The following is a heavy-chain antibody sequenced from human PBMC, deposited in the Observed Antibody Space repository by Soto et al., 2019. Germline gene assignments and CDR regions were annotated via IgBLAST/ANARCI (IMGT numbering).Heavy chain of an antibody. CDR1: GSPFSMFA. CDR2: IRGSGGGT. CDR3: AKASGRVHYGMHV. D-gene: IGHD3-10*01. J-gene: IGHJ6*02. V-gene: IGHV3-23*01. Sequence: EVQVLESGGGSVQPGGSLRLSCAASGSPFSMFAMNWVRQAPGKGLEWVSGIRGSGGGTYYADSVKGRFTISRDDSRNMLYLEMNTLRGEDTAVYYCAKASGRVHYGMHVWGQGTTVTVSS.